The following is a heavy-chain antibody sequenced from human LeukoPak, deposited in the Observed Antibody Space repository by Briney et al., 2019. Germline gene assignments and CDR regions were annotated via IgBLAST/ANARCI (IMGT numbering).Heavy chain of an antibody. V-gene: IGHV3-23*01. CDR3: ARDVYSGSYPRLLDY. J-gene: IGHJ4*02. D-gene: IGHD1-26*01. CDR1: GFTFSSYA. CDR2: ISGSGGST. Sequence: GGSLRLSCAASGFTFSSYAMSWVRQAPGKGLEWVSAISGSGGSTYYADSVKGRFTISRDNSKNTLYLQMNSLRAEDTAVYYCARDVYSGSYPRLLDYWGQGTLVTVSS.